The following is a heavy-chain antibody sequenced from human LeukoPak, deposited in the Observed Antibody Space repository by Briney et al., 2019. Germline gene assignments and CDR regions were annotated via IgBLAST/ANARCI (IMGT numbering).Heavy chain of an antibody. Sequence: SETLSLTCTVSGGSISSYYWSWIRQPPGKGLEWIGYIYYSGSTNYNPSLKSRVTISVDTSKNQFTLKLSSVTAADTAVYYCARGRGEGRGISMVRGVRAPSYNWFDPWGHGTLVTVSS. D-gene: IGHD3-10*01. CDR2: IYYSGST. CDR1: GGSISSYY. J-gene: IGHJ5*02. CDR3: ARGRGEGRGISMVRGVRAPSYNWFDP. V-gene: IGHV4-59*12.